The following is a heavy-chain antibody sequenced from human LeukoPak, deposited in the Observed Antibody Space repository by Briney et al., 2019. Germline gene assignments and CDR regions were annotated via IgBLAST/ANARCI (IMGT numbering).Heavy chain of an antibody. J-gene: IGHJ4*02. CDR1: GFTFRNYW. CDR3: VRDTGWWSFDY. Sequence: HPGGSLRLSCAGSGFTFRNYWMSWVRQAPGKGLEWVANIRQDGSQKFYVDSVKGRFTISRDNAKNSLYLQMSSLRAEDTAVYYCVRDTGWWSFDYWGQGTLVTVSS. CDR2: IRQDGSQK. V-gene: IGHV3-7*01. D-gene: IGHD2-8*02.